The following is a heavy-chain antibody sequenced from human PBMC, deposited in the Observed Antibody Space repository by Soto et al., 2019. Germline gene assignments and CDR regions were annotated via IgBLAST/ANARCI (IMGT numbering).Heavy chain of an antibody. CDR3: ARGWVYDSNDYYYAY. CDR1: GGTFSRHA. CDR2: IIPIFGTA. Sequence: QVQLVQSGAEVRKPGSSVKVSCKASGGTFSRHAISWVRQAPGQGLEWMGGIIPIFGTANHAQNFQGRVTIIADESTSTVYMELSSLRSEDTAMYYCARGWVYDSNDYYYAYWGQGTLVIVSS. J-gene: IGHJ4*02. D-gene: IGHD3-22*01. V-gene: IGHV1-69*01.